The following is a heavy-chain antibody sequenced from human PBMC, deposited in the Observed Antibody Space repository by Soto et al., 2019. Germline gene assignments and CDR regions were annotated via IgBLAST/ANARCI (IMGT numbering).Heavy chain of an antibody. J-gene: IGHJ4*02. V-gene: IGHV3-11*01. CDR3: ARVFLRVATTYGDY. D-gene: IGHD5-12*01. CDR1: GFTFSDYY. CDR2: ISSSGSTI. Sequence: GGSLRLSCTASGFTFSDYYMSWIRQAPGKGLEWVSYISSSGSTIYYADSVKGRFTISRDNAKNSLYLQMNSLRAEDTAVYYCARVFLRVATTYGDYWGQGTLVTVSS.